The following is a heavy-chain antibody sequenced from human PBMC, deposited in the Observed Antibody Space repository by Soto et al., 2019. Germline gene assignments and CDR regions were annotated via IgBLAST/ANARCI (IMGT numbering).Heavy chain of an antibody. CDR3: ARDTLKLRYFDWLPSRSYYYYGMDV. D-gene: IGHD3-9*01. Sequence: QVQLVESGGGVVQPGRSLRLSCAASGFTFSSYAMHWVRQAPGKGLEWVAVISYDGSNKYYADSVKGRFTISRDNSKNTLYLQMNSLRAEDTAVYYCARDTLKLRYFDWLPSRSYYYYGMDVWGQGTTVTVSS. CDR1: GFTFSSYA. V-gene: IGHV3-30-3*01. CDR2: ISYDGSNK. J-gene: IGHJ6*02.